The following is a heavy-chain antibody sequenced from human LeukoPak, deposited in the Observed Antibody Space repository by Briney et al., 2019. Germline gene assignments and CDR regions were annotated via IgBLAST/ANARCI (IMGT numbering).Heavy chain of an antibody. CDR2: INPNSGGT. V-gene: IGHV1-2*02. CDR3: ARDILVTYYDILTGVARPYYYYYMDV. Sequence: GASVKVSCKASGYTFTGYYMHWVRQAPGQGLEWMGWINPNSGGTNYAQKFQGRVTMTRDTSISTAYMELGRLRSDDTAVYYCARDILVTYYDILTGVARPYYYYYMDVWGKGTTVTVSS. J-gene: IGHJ6*03. CDR1: GYTFTGYY. D-gene: IGHD3-9*01.